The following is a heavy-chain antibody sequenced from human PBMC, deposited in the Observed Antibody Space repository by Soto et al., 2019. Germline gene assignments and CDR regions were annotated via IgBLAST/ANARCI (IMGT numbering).Heavy chain of an antibody. CDR3: ASYCSGGSCVPDY. D-gene: IGHD2-15*01. J-gene: IGHJ4*02. CDR1: GGTFSSYA. Sequence: QVQLVQSGAEVKKPGSSVKVSCKASGGTFSSYAISWVRQAPGQGLEWMGGIIPIFVTANYAQKFQGRVTITADEYTSTAYMELSSLRSEDTAVYYCASYCSGGSCVPDYWGQGTLVTVSS. V-gene: IGHV1-69*01. CDR2: IIPIFVTA.